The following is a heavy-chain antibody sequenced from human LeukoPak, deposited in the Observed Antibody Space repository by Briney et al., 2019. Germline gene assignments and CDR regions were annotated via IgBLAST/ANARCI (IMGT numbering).Heavy chain of an antibody. Sequence: GGSLRLSCAASGFTFSSYAMHWVRQAPGKGLEWVAVISYDGSNKYYADSVKGRFTISRDNSKNTLYLQMNSLRAEDTAVYYCTTLRPWIQPRWGQGTMVTVSS. CDR3: TTLRPWIQPR. CDR1: GFTFSSYA. CDR2: ISYDGSNK. V-gene: IGHV3-30*04. D-gene: IGHD5-18*01. J-gene: IGHJ3*01.